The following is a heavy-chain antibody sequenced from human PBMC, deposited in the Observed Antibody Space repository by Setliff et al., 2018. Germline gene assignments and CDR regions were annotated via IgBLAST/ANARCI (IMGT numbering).Heavy chain of an antibody. CDR1: GFSLSTSGVG. V-gene: IGHV2-5*02. J-gene: IGHJ3*02. CDR3: AHRLGLSGYWDQGAFDI. CDR2: IYWDDDK. Sequence: SGPTLVNPTQTLTLTCTFSGFSLSTSGVGVGWIRQPPGKAPEWLVFIYWDDDKRYNPSLKNRLTIIKDTSGDQVVLTMTNVDPIDTATYYCAHRLGLSGYWDQGAFDIWGQGTMVTVSS. D-gene: IGHD6-25*01.